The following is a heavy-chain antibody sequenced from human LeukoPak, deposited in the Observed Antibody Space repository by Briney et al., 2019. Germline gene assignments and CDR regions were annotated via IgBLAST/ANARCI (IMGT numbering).Heavy chain of an antibody. Sequence: PSETLSLTCTVSGGSISSSSYYWGWIRQPPGKGLEWIGSIYYSGSTYYNPSLKSRVTISVDTSKNQFSLKLSSVTAADTAVYYCARPRTYYYGSGSYYYMDVWGKGTTVTVSS. CDR1: GGSISSSSYY. V-gene: IGHV4-39*01. D-gene: IGHD3-10*01. CDR2: IYYSGST. CDR3: ARPRTYYYGSGSYYYMDV. J-gene: IGHJ6*03.